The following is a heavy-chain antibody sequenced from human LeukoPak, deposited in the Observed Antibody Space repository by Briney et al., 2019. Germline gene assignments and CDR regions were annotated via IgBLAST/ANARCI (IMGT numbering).Heavy chain of an antibody. D-gene: IGHD1-26*01. CDR2: IYHSGST. CDR1: GGSISSSSYY. V-gene: IGHV4-39*01. Sequence: SETLSLTCTVSGGSISSSSYYWGWIRQPPGKGLEWIASIYHSGSTYYNPSLQSRVTISIDTSKNQFSLRLNSVTAADTAMYYCVKSGGYGLIDYWGQGTLVTVSS. J-gene: IGHJ4*02. CDR3: VKSGGYGLIDY.